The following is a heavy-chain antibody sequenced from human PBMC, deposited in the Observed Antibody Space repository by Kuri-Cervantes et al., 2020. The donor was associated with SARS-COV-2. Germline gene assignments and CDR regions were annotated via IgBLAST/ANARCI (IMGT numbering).Heavy chain of an antibody. CDR2: INWNGGST. CDR1: GFTFDDYG. J-gene: IGHJ6*03. CDR3: AKGRRRLLDPPSYMDV. Sequence: GGSLRLSCAASGFTFDDYGMSWVRQAPGKGLEWVSGINWNGGSTGYADSVKGRFTISRDNAKNSLYLQMNSLRAEDTALYYCAKGRRRLLDPPSYMDVWGKGTTVTVSS. V-gene: IGHV3-20*04. D-gene: IGHD3-3*01.